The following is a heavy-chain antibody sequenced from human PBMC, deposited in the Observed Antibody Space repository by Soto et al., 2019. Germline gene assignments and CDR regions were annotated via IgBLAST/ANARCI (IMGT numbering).Heavy chain of an antibody. V-gene: IGHV3-11*01. Sequence: GGSLRLSCAASGFTFSDYYMSWIRQAPGKGLEWVSYISSSGSTIYYADSVKGRFTISRDNAKNSLYLQMNSLRAEDTAVYYCARGYYDFWSGKNWFDPWGQGTLVTVSS. J-gene: IGHJ5*02. CDR2: ISSSGSTI. D-gene: IGHD3-3*01. CDR3: ARGYYDFWSGKNWFDP. CDR1: GFTFSDYY.